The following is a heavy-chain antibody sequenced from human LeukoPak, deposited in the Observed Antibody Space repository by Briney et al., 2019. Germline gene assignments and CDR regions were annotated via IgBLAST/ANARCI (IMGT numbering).Heavy chain of an antibody. J-gene: IGHJ4*02. D-gene: IGHD5-18*01. CDR3: ARGTGEGYTYGRYYFDY. Sequence: EASVTVSCKASGYTFTGYYMHWVRQAPGQGLEWMGWINPNSGGTNYAQKFQGRVTMTRDTSISTAYMELSRLRSDDTAVYYCARGTGEGYTYGRYYFDYWGQGTLVTVSS. CDR1: GYTFTGYY. V-gene: IGHV1-2*02. CDR2: INPNSGGT.